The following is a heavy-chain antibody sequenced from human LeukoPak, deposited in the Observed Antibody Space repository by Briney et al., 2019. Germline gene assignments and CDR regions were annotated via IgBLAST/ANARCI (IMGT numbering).Heavy chain of an antibody. CDR3: ARRVRFEGVDY. Sequence: GGSLRLSCAASGFIFSSYWMSWVRQAPGKGLEWVANIKQDGSEKYYVDSVKGRFTISRDNAKNSLFLQMSSLRAEDTAVYYCARRVRFEGVDYWGQGTLVTVSS. D-gene: IGHD3-9*01. CDR1: GFIFSSYW. V-gene: IGHV3-7*01. CDR2: IKQDGSEK. J-gene: IGHJ4*02.